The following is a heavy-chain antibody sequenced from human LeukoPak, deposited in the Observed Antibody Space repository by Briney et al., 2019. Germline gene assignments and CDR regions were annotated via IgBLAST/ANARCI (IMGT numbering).Heavy chain of an antibody. CDR3: ARRTASYYDSSGYGFDY. Sequence: GESLKISCKGSGYSFTSYWIGWVRQMPGKGLEWVGIIYPGDSDTRYSPSFQGQVTISADKSISTAYLQWSSLKASDTAMYYCARRTASYYDSSGYGFDYWGQGTLVTVSS. CDR2: IYPGDSDT. CDR1: GYSFTSYW. D-gene: IGHD3-22*01. J-gene: IGHJ4*02. V-gene: IGHV5-51*01.